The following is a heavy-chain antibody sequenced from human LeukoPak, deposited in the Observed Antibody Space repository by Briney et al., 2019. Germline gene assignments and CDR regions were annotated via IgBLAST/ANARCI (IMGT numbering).Heavy chain of an antibody. D-gene: IGHD3-16*02. CDR3: ARGQGGYRPLNPFDY. CDR2: IIPIFGTA. CDR1: GGTFSSYA. J-gene: IGHJ4*02. V-gene: IGHV1-69*05. Sequence: SVEVSCKASGGTFSSYAISWVRQAPGQGLEWMGGIIPIFGTANYAQKFQGRVTITTDESTSTAYMELSSLRSEDTAVYYCARGQGGYRPLNPFDYWGQGTLVTVSS.